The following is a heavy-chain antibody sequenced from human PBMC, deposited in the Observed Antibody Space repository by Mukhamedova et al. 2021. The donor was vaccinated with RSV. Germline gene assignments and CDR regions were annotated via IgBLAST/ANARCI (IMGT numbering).Heavy chain of an antibody. J-gene: IGHJ4*02. Sequence: QPPGKGLEWIGEINHSGSTNYNPSLKSRVTISVDTSKNQFSLKLSSVTAADTAVYYCAVRGGPRDYWGQGTLLTVSS. D-gene: IGHD3-16*01. CDR3: AVRGGPRDY. V-gene: IGHV4-34*01. CDR2: INHSGST.